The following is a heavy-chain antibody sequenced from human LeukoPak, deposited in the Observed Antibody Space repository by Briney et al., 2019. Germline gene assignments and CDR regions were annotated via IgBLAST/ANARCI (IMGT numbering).Heavy chain of an antibody. D-gene: IGHD6-19*01. CDR2: IYSGGST. J-gene: IGHJ4*01. V-gene: IGHV3-66*01. CDR3: ATDVRSSPLGF. Sequence: GGSLRLSCAVSGFIVTNGYMNWVRQAPGKGLEGVSIIYSGGSTYYADSVKGRFTISRDSSNNTLFLQMTNLRAEDSGLYYCATDVRSSPLGFWGHGTLVTVSS. CDR1: GFIVTNGY.